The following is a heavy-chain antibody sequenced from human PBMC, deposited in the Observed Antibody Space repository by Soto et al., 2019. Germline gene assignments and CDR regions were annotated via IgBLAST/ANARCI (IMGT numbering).Heavy chain of an antibody. V-gene: IGHV5-10-1*01. Sequence: GESLKISCKTSGYSFNTFWISWVRQVPGKGREWMGRIDPGDSNTNYSPSLQGHVTLSVDKAIGTAYLQWSSLKASDTGIYYCARQGGYYYYGMDVWGQGTAVTVSS. D-gene: IGHD2-15*01. CDR3: ARQGGYYYYGMDV. CDR2: IDPGDSNT. CDR1: GYSFNTFW. J-gene: IGHJ6*02.